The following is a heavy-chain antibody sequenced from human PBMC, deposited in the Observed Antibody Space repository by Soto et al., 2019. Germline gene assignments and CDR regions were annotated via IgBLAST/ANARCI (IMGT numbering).Heavy chain of an antibody. Sequence: QVQLVDSGGGVVQPGRSLRLSCAASGFGFSGYSMLWVRQAPGKGLEWVAVISHDGSNKHYADSVKGRFTISRDNSKNTLYLQMNSLRLEDTAVFYCARIGRGYSYGNGYDYWGQGTLGNVS. CDR1: GFGFSGYS. D-gene: IGHD5-18*01. CDR3: ARIGRGYSYGNGYDY. J-gene: IGHJ4*02. V-gene: IGHV3-30-3*01. CDR2: ISHDGSNK.